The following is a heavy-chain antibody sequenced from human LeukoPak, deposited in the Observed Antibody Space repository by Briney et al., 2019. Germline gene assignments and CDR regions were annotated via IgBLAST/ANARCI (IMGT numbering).Heavy chain of an antibody. CDR3: ARGSTYYDSSGQVPFDY. J-gene: IGHJ4*02. CDR1: GFTFTSDA. V-gene: IGHV3-69-1*01. Sequence: SGGSLRLSCVASGFTFTSDAMNWVRQAPGKGLEWVSSTVSRGTTQYTDSVKGRLTISRDNAKNSLYLKMNSLRAEDTAVYYCARGSTYYDSSGQVPFDYWGQGTLVTVSS. D-gene: IGHD3-22*01. CDR2: TVSRGTT.